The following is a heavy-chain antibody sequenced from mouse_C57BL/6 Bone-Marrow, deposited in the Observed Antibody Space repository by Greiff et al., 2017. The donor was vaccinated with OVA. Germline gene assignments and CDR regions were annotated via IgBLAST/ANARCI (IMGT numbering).Heavy chain of an antibody. J-gene: IGHJ2*01. CDR3: TLQYYGSPYVDY. Sequence: VQLQQSGAELVRPGASVKLSCTASGFNIKDDYMHWVKQRPEQGLEWIGWIDPENGDTEYASKFQGKATITADTSSNTAYLQLSSRTSEDTAVYYCTLQYYGSPYVDYWGQGTTLTVAS. D-gene: IGHD1-1*01. CDR2: IDPENGDT. CDR1: GFNIKDDY. V-gene: IGHV14-4*01.